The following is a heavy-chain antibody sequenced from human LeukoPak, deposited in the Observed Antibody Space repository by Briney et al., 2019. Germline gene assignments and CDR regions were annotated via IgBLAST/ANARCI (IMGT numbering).Heavy chain of an antibody. CDR2: IYPGDSDA. Sequence: GESLKISCKGSGYSFTSYWIGWVRQMPGKGLEWMCIIYPGDSDARYSPYFQGQATFSVDKSISAAYLQWSSLKASDTAMYYCARSSFRGAIAAAGVDYWGQGTLVTVSS. J-gene: IGHJ4*02. V-gene: IGHV5-51*01. CDR3: ARSSFRGAIAAAGVDY. D-gene: IGHD6-13*01. CDR1: GYSFTSYW.